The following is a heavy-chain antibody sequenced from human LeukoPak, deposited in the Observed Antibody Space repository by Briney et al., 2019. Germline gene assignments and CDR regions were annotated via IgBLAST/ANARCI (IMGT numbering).Heavy chain of an antibody. CDR3: ARESQEKYYFDY. Sequence: SETLSLTCIVSGDSISGHYWSWIRQPPGKGLEWIGYIIFRGTTSYNPALNGRVTMSIDTSKNHLSLRLSSVTAADTAVYYCARESQEKYYFDYWGQGTLVTVSS. J-gene: IGHJ4*02. CDR2: IIFRGTT. V-gene: IGHV4-59*11. CDR1: GDSISGHY. D-gene: IGHD5-24*01.